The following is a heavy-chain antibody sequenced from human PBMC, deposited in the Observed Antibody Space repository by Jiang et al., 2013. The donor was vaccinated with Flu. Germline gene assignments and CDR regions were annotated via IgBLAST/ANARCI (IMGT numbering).Heavy chain of an antibody. Sequence: SGDSVSSNSAAWTWIRHSPSRGLEWLGRTYYRSKWYNDYAVSLKSRITINPDTSKNQFSLQLKSVTPDDTAVYYCSRGGVAGTADWFDRWGQGTLVTVSS. V-gene: IGHV6-1*01. CDR3: SRGGVAGTADWFDR. J-gene: IGHJ5*02. CDR2: TYYRSKWYN. D-gene: IGHD6-19*01. CDR1: GDSVSSNSAA.